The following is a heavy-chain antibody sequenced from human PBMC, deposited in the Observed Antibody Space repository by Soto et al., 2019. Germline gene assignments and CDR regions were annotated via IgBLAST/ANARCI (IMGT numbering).Heavy chain of an antibody. J-gene: IGHJ5*02. CDR3: ARDHKTASNDAYYYDSSGYWNWFDP. V-gene: IGHV1-2*04. D-gene: IGHD3-22*01. CDR2: INPNSGGT. CDR1: GYTFTGYY. Sequence: ASVKVSCKASGYTFTGYYMHWVRQAPGQGLEWMGWINPNSGGTNYAQKFQGWVTMTRDTSISTAYMELSRLRSDDTAVYYCARDHKTASNDAYYYDSSGYWNWFDPWGQGTLVTVSS.